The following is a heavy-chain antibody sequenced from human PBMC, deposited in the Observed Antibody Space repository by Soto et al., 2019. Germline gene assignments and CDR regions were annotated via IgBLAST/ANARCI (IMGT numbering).Heavy chain of an antibody. D-gene: IGHD3-22*01. CDR1: GGTLSSYA. J-gene: IGHJ4*02. Sequence: SVKVSCKASGGTLSSYAISWVRQAPGQGLEWMGGIIPISGTANYAQKFQGRVTITADESTSTAYMELSSLRSEDTAVYYCARDRTRYYYDSSGQRSHFDYWGQGTLVTVSS. V-gene: IGHV1-69*13. CDR3: ARDRTRYYYDSSGQRSHFDY. CDR2: IIPISGTA.